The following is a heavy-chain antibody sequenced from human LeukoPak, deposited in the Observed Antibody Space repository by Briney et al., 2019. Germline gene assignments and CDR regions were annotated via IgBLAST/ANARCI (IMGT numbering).Heavy chain of an antibody. J-gene: IGHJ1*01. Sequence: PGGSLRLSCGASGFIFSSYAMSWVRQAPGKGLEWVSVISGSGGSTYYADSVKGRCTISRDNSKNTLYLEMNSLRAEDTAVYYCATDPTEAGTSEYFQHWGQGTLVTVSS. CDR2: ISGSGGST. CDR3: ATDPTEAGTSEYFQH. V-gene: IGHV3-23*01. CDR1: GFIFSSYA. D-gene: IGHD6-19*01.